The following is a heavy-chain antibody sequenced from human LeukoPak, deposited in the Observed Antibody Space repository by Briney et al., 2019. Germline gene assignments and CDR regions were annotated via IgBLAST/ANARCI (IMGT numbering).Heavy chain of an antibody. CDR2: IYSGGST. Sequence: PGGSLRLSCAASGFTFSSYAMSWVRQAPGKGLEWVSVIYSGGSTYYADSVKGRFTISRDNSKNTLYLQMNSLRAEDTAVYYCARFRFPGDFDYWGQGTLVTVSS. CDR3: ARFRFPGDFDY. CDR1: GFTFSSYA. V-gene: IGHV3-53*01. J-gene: IGHJ4*02. D-gene: IGHD3-10*01.